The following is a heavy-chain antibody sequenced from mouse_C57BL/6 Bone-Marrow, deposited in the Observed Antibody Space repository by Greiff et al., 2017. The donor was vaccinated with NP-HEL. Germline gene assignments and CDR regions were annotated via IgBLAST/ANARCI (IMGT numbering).Heavy chain of an antibody. CDR1: GFTFSSYG. D-gene: IGHD2-4*01. CDR2: ISRGGSYT. Sequence: EVMLVESGGDLVKPGGSLKLSCAASGFTFSSYGMSWVRQTPDKRLEWVATISRGGSYTYYPYSVHGRFTISRANAKNTLYLQMSSLKSEDTAMYYCASPIYYDYDVEVFFAYWGQGTLVTVSA. J-gene: IGHJ3*01. V-gene: IGHV5-6*02. CDR3: ASPIYYDYDVEVFFAY.